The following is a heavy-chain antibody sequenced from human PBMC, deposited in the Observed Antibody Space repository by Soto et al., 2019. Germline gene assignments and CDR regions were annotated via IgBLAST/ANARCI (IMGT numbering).Heavy chain of an antibody. CDR1: GFSLTTSGEA. D-gene: IGHD3-10*01. Sequence: QITLKESGPTLVNPTQTLTLTCTFSGFSLTTSGEAVGWIRQPPGKALEWLALIYWDDDKRSSLSLKSRLTITKDTSKNQVVLTMTNMDPVDTATYYCAHIPGSGQLLYSYYYYMDVWGKGTTVTVSS. CDR2: IYWDDDK. J-gene: IGHJ6*03. V-gene: IGHV2-5*02. CDR3: AHIPGSGQLLYSYYYYMDV.